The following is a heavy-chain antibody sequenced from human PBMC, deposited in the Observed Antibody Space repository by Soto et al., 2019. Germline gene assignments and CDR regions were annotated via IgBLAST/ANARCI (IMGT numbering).Heavy chain of an antibody. CDR3: ASSWLRYFDWLQFDY. Sequence: FQGRVTIARDTSASTAYMELSSLRSEDTAVYYCASSWLRYFDWLQFDYWGQGTLVTVSS. D-gene: IGHD3-9*01. V-gene: IGHV1-3*01. J-gene: IGHJ4*02.